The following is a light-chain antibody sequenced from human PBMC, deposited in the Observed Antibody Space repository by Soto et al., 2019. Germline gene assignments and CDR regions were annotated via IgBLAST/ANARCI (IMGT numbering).Light chain of an antibody. J-gene: IGKJ1*01. CDR2: KAS. CDR3: QQYSTYSWT. CDR1: QSISSW. Sequence: DIQMTQSTSTLSASVGDRVTITCRASQSISSWLAWYRQKPGKAPKLLIYKASNLESGVPSRFSGSGSGKEFTLTISSLQPDDFATYYCQQYSTYSWTFGQGTQVEIK. V-gene: IGKV1-5*03.